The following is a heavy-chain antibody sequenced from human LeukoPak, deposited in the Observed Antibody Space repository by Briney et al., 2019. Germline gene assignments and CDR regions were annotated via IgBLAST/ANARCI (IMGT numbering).Heavy chain of an antibody. CDR2: ISERGGST. CDR3: AKRGVVIRGILVIGYHQEAYHYDF. J-gene: IGHJ4*02. D-gene: IGHD3-10*01. CDR1: GFSLSNYA. Sequence: GGSLRLSCVVSGFSLSNYAMTWVRQAPGKGLEWVSYISERGGSTTYADSVKGRFTISRDTSLNTLYLQMNNLRAEDTAVYFCAKRGVVIRGILVIGYHQEAYHYDFWGQGVLVTVSS. V-gene: IGHV3-23*01.